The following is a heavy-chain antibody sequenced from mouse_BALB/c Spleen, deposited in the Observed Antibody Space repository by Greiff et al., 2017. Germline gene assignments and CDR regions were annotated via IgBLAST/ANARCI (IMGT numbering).Heavy chain of an antibody. D-gene: IGHD1-1*02. J-gene: IGHJ4*01. CDR3: ALYGGAAMDY. Sequence: EVQLVESGGGLVQPGGSRKLSCAASGFTFSSFGMHWVRQAPEKGLEWVAYISSGSSTIYYADTVKGRFTISRDNPKNTLFLQMTSIRSEDTAMYYCALYGGAAMDYWGQGTSVTVSS. CDR2: ISSGSSTI. V-gene: IGHV5-17*02. CDR1: GFTFSSFG.